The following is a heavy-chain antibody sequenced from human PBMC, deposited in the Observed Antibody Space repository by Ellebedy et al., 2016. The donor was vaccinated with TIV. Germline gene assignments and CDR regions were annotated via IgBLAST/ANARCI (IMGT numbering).Heavy chain of an antibody. Sequence: GGSLRLXCAVSGFTFSDYAMDWVRQAPGKGLEWVTLMSYDGNFEYYADSVKGRFTVSRDYSKKTVSLQMNSLRPEDTAVYYCAKDRGSVWFRAVDFWGQGTMVTVSS. CDR1: GFTFSDYA. CDR2: MSYDGNFE. D-gene: IGHD6-19*01. CDR3: AKDRGSVWFRAVDF. V-gene: IGHV3-30*04. J-gene: IGHJ3*01.